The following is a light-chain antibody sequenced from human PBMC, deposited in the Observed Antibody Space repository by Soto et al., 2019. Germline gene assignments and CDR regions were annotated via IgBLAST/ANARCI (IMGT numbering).Light chain of an antibody. J-gene: IGKJ2*01. V-gene: IGKV1-39*01. CDR2: AAS. CDR3: QQSYNFPRT. Sequence: DIQMTQSPSSLSASVGDKVTITCRASQSITKYLNWYQQKPGKAPNLLIHAASNLQSGVPPRFSGSGSGTDFILTISSLQPEDFATCYCQQSYNFPRTFGQGTKLEMK. CDR1: QSITKY.